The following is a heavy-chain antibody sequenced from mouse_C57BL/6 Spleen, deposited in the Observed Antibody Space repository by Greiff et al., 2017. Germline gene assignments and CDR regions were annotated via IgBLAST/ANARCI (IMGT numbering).Heavy chain of an antibody. CDR2: INPGSGGT. CDR1: GYAFTNYL. J-gene: IGHJ3*01. CDR3: AVQLKQGFAY. V-gene: IGHV1-54*01. D-gene: IGHD3-2*02. Sequence: VQLQQSGAELVRPGTSVKVSCKASGYAFTNYLIEWVKQRPGQGLEWIGVINPGSGGTNYNEKFKGKATLTADKSSSTAYMQLSSLPSEDSAVYFCAVQLKQGFAYWGQGTLVTVSA.